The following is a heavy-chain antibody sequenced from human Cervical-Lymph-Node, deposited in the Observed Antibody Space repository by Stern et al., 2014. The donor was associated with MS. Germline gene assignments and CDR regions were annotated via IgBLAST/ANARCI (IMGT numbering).Heavy chain of an antibody. D-gene: IGHD1-1*01. J-gene: IGHJ6*02. CDR1: GYTFNTYA. Sequence: QVQLGQSGPEVKKPGASVKVSCKASGYTFNTYAITWVRQAPGQGLEWMGLITNGDTHYVPAFQDRVTMTPGTSTDHTLLEVRSLRSDDTAVYYCARVVKPTAIAYYFFYGMDVWGQGTTVTVSS. CDR2: ITNGDT. CDR3: ARVVKPTAIAYYFFYGMDV. V-gene: IGHV1-18*01.